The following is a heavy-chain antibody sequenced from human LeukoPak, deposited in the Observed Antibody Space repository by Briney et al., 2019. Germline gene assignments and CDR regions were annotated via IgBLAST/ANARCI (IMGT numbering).Heavy chain of an antibody. CDR1: GGSFSGYY. CDR3: ARALLRLGYFDY. CDR2: IYSGGST. Sequence: PSETLSLTCAVYGGSFSGYYWSWVRQAPGKGLEWVSVIYSGGSTYYADSVKGRFTISRDNSKNTLYLQMNSLRAEDTAVYYCARALLRLGYFDYWGQGTLVTVSS. V-gene: IGHV3-66*01. J-gene: IGHJ4*02. D-gene: IGHD3-16*01.